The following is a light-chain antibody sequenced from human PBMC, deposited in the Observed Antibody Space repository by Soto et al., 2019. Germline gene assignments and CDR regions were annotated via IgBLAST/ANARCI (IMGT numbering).Light chain of an antibody. J-gene: IGKJ2*01. CDR3: QQYNNWPTMYT. CDR2: GAS. CDR1: QSVSSN. V-gene: IGKV3-15*01. Sequence: EIVMTQSPATLSVSPGERATLSCRASQSVSSNLAWYQQKPGQAPRLLIYGASTRATGIPARFSGSGSGTELTLTNNSMQSEDFAVYYCQQYNNWPTMYTFGQGTKLEIK.